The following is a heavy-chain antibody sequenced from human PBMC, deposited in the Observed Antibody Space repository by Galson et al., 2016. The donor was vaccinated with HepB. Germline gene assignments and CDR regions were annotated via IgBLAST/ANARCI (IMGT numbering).Heavy chain of an antibody. V-gene: IGHV3-33*08. CDR3: ARGESKYYDFWSGNYYYFMDV. CDR2: IWYDGNKK. J-gene: IGHJ6*03. D-gene: IGHD3-3*01. Sequence: SLRLSCAASGFTLIGSDVHWVRQAPGKGLEWVAVIWYDGNKKYYADSVKGRFTISRDNSKNTLYLQMNSLRVDDTAVYYCARGESKYYDFWSGNYYYFMDVWGKGTTVTVSS. CDR1: GFTLIGSD.